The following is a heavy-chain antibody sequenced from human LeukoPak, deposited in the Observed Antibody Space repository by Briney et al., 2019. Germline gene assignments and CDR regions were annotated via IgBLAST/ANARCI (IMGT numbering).Heavy chain of an antibody. J-gene: IGHJ6*02. CDR1: GFTFSSYW. D-gene: IGHD3-9*01. CDR3: ARDRKTHYDILTGYYGYYYGMDV. CDR2: IKQDGSEK. Sequence: GGSLRLSCAASGFTFSSYWMSWVRQAPGKGLEWVANIKQDGSEKYYVDSVKGRFTISRDNAKNSLYLQMNSLRAEDTAVYYCARDRKTHYDILTGYYGYYYGMDVWGQGTTVTVSS. V-gene: IGHV3-7*01.